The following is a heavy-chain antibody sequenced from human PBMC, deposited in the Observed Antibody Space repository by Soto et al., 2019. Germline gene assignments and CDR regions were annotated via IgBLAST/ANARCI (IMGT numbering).Heavy chain of an antibody. D-gene: IGHD3-10*01. CDR3: ARDTYYGSGSHNYFEY. Sequence: ASVKVSCKASGYTFSSYAIHWVRQAPGERLEWMGLINIGSGNTRYSQDFQGRVTITRDTSASTAYVELSSLRSEDTAVYYCARDTYYGSGSHNYFEYWGQGTPVTVSS. CDR1: GYTFSSYA. CDR2: INIGSGNT. J-gene: IGHJ4*02. V-gene: IGHV1-3*04.